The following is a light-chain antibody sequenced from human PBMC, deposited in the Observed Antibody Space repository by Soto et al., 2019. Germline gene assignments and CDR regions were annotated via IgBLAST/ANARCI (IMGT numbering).Light chain of an antibody. CDR1: NSDIGIYDF. CDR3: ISYTSDDVRYV. CDR2: EVS. J-gene: IGLJ1*01. Sequence: QSALTQPASVSGTPGHSITISCTGSNSDIGIYDFVSWYQHHPGRAPKLIVSEVSHRPSGVSNRFSGSKSGTTASLTISGLQSEDEADYYCISYTSDDVRYVFGTGTKLTVL. V-gene: IGLV2-14*01.